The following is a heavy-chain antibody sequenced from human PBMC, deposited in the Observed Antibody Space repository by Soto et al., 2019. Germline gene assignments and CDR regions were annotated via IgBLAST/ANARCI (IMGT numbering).Heavy chain of an antibody. D-gene: IGHD3-3*01. V-gene: IGHV1-18*01. Sequence: QVQLVQSGPEVKKPGAAVKISCKASGYTFSTYGFSWVRQAPGQGLVGMGWSGAHNGDATYAQNFKGRVTMTTDTATTTSYMELRSLTSDDAAVYVCARDWRGAEGFDPWGQGTLVTVSS. CDR2: SGAHNGDA. J-gene: IGHJ5*02. CDR3: ARDWRGAEGFDP. CDR1: GYTFSTYG.